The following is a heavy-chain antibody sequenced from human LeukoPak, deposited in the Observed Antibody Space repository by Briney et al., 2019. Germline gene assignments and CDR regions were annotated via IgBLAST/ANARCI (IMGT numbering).Heavy chain of an antibody. V-gene: IGHV5-51*01. CDR2: IYPDDSDT. CDR3: AIFGDKYGSGSYGDS. Sequence: GESLKVSCKGFGYTFSNYWIGWVRQMPGKGLEWMGIIYPDDSDTRYSPSFQGQVTISADKSITTAFLQWSSLKASDTAMYYCAIFGDKYGSGSYGDSWGQGTLVTVSS. J-gene: IGHJ5*01. D-gene: IGHD3-10*01. CDR1: GYTFSNYW.